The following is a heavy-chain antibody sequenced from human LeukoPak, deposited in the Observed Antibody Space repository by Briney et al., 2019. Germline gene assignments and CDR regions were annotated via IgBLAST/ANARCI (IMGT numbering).Heavy chain of an antibody. CDR3: ARDQRGFSYSKYYFDY. Sequence: PGGSLRLSCAASGFSFSSYGMHWVRQAPGKGLEWVAVMWYDGTNKYYAGSVKGRFTISRDNSKNTLYLQMNSLRAEDTAVYYCARDQRGFSYSKYYFDYWGQGTLVTVSS. CDR1: GFSFSSYG. D-gene: IGHD5-18*01. J-gene: IGHJ4*02. V-gene: IGHV3-33*01. CDR2: MWYDGTNK.